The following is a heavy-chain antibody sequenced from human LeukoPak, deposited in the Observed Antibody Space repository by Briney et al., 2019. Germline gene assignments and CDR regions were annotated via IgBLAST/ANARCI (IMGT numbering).Heavy chain of an antibody. CDR3: ARGRATLRITMVRGVINH. Sequence: SVKVSCKASGGTFSSQAISWVRQAPGQGLEWMGGIIPIFGTANYAQKFQGRVTMTRNTSISTAYMELSSLRSEDTAVYYCARGRATLRITMVRGVINHWGQGTLVTVSS. D-gene: IGHD3-10*01. J-gene: IGHJ4*02. V-gene: IGHV1-69*05. CDR1: GGTFSSQA. CDR2: IIPIFGTA.